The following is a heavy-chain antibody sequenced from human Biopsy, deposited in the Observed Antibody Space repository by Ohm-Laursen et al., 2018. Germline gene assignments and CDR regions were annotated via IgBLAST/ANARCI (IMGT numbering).Heavy chain of an antibody. J-gene: IGHJ5*01. CDR3: VKQWGGYNFDS. D-gene: IGHD1-14*01. V-gene: IGHV3-23*01. CDR2: IDVSDYNT. CDR1: RFTFHTYA. Sequence: GSLRLSCSASRFTFHTYAMNWVRQAPGKGLEWVAHIDVSDYNTYYADSVRGRFTISRDNSKQMVHLEINSLTADDTAVYYCVKQWGGYNFDSWGQGTLVTVSS.